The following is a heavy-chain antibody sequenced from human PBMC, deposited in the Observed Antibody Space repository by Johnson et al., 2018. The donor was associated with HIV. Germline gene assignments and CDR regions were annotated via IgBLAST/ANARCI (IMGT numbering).Heavy chain of an antibody. CDR3: AKERTAMVTPFDA. J-gene: IGHJ3*01. V-gene: IGHV3-7*01. Sequence: EVQLVESGGGLVQPGGSLRLSCAASGFTFSSYWMSWVRQAPGKGLEWVANIKQDGSEKYYVDSVKGRFTISRYNAKNSLYLQMNSLRDEDTAVYDCAKERTAMVTPFDAWGQGTRVTVSS. D-gene: IGHD5-18*01. CDR2: IKQDGSEK. CDR1: GFTFSSYW.